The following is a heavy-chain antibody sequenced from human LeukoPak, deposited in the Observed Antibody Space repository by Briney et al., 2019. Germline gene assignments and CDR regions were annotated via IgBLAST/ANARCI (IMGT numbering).Heavy chain of an antibody. Sequence: SETLSLTCTVSGGSISSSSYYRGWIRQPPGKGLEWIGSIYYSGSTYYNPSLKSRVTISVDTSKNQFSLKLSSVTAADTAVYYCARTPAGTKTGQFDYWGQGTLVTVSS. D-gene: IGHD2-2*01. CDR3: ARTPAGTKTGQFDY. CDR1: GGSISSSSYY. J-gene: IGHJ4*02. CDR2: IYYSGST. V-gene: IGHV4-39*07.